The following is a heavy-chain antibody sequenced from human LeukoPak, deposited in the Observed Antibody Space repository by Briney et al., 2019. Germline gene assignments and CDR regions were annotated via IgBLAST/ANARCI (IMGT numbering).Heavy chain of an antibody. J-gene: IGHJ5*02. CDR1: GYTFTSYG. Sequence: ASVKVSCKASGYTFTSYGISWVRQAPGQGLEWMGWISAYNGNTNYAQKFQGRVTMTRDTSISTAYMELSRLRSDDTAVYYCARVPVTMVRGVNTWFDPWGQGTLVTVSS. V-gene: IGHV1-18*01. CDR2: ISAYNGNT. D-gene: IGHD3-10*01. CDR3: ARVPVTMVRGVNTWFDP.